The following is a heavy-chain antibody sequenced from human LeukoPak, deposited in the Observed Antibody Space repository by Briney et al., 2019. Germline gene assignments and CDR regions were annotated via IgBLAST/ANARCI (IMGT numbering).Heavy chain of an antibody. Sequence: PSETLSLTCTVSGGSISGYYWSWIRQPPGKGLEWIGEINHSGSTNYNPSLKSRVTISVDTSKNQFSLKLSSVTAADTAVYYCAGKMTTVTSSWFDPWGQGTLVTVSS. V-gene: IGHV4-34*01. CDR2: INHSGST. CDR3: AGKMTTVTSSWFDP. D-gene: IGHD4-17*01. J-gene: IGHJ5*02. CDR1: GGSISGYY.